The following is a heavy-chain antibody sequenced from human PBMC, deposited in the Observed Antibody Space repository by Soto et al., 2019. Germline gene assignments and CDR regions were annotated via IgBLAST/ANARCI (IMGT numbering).Heavy chain of an antibody. J-gene: IGHJ5*02. V-gene: IGHV4-59*08. CDR1: GDSISSYY. CDR2: IYYSGST. Sequence: SETLSLTCTVSGDSISSYYWSWIRQPPGKGLEWIGYIYYSGSTNYNPSLKSRVTISVDTSKNQFSLKLSSVTAADTAVYYCARHCSSTSCYHWFDPWGQGTLVTVSS. D-gene: IGHD2-2*01. CDR3: ARHCSSTSCYHWFDP.